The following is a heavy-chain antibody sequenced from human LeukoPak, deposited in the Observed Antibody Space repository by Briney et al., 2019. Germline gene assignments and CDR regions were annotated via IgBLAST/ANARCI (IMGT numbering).Heavy chain of an antibody. Sequence: RINPYSGGTHYSQEFQGRVTMTRDTSISTAYMELSSLRSDDTALYYCANQQFASVRAFDYWGQGILVTVSS. J-gene: IGHJ4*02. CDR3: ANQQFASVRAFDY. D-gene: IGHD3-10*01. V-gene: IGHV1-2*06. CDR2: INPYSGGT.